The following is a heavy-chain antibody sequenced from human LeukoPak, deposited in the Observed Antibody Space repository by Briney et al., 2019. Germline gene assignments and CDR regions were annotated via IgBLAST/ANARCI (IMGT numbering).Heavy chain of an antibody. CDR3: ARGGVTMVRGVIIRGFDY. Sequence: LQTLSLTCAVSGGSISSGGYSWSWIRQPPGKGLEWIGYIYHSGSTYYNPSLKSRVTISVDRSKNQFSLKLSSVTAADTAVYYCARGGVTMVRGVIIRGFDYWGQGTLVTVSS. CDR1: GGSISSGGYS. CDR2: IYHSGST. D-gene: IGHD3-10*01. V-gene: IGHV4-30-2*01. J-gene: IGHJ4*02.